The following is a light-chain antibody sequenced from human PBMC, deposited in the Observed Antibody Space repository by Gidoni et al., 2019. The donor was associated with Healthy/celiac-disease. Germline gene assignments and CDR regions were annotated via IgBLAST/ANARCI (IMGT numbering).Light chain of an antibody. CDR3: QQSYSTPWT. J-gene: IGKJ1*01. CDR2: AAS. Sequence: DSQMTQSPSSLSASVGDRVTITCRASQSISSYLNWYQQKPGKAPKLLIYAASSLQSGVPSMFSGSGSVTDFTLTISSLQPEDFATYYCQQSYSTPWTFGQGTKVEIK. CDR1: QSISSY. V-gene: IGKV1-39*01.